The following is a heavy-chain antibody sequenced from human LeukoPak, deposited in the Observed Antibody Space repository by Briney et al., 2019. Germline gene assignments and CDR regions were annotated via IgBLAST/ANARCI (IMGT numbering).Heavy chain of an antibody. CDR2: INTNTGNP. CDR1: GYTFTSSD. Sequence: ASVKVSCKASGYTFTSSDLNWVRQAPGQGLEWMGWINTNTGNPTYAQGFTGRFVFSLDTSVSTAYLQISSLKAEDTAVYYCARFFDVLTGNYDLYFDYWGQGTLVTVSS. J-gene: IGHJ4*02. CDR3: ARFFDVLTGNYDLYFDY. V-gene: IGHV7-4-1*02. D-gene: IGHD3-9*01.